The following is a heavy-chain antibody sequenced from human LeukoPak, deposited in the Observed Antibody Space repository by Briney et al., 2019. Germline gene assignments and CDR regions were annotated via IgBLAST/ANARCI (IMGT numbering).Heavy chain of an antibody. J-gene: IGHJ4*02. CDR3: ARDFYGDLYFDY. Sequence: GGSLRLSCAASGFTFSDYFMSWIRQAPGKGLEWVSYISSSGSTIYYADSVKGRFTISRDNAKNSLYLQMNSLRAEDTVVYYCARDFYGDLYFDYWGQGTLVTVSS. CDR2: ISSSGSTI. V-gene: IGHV3-11*04. D-gene: IGHD4-17*01. CDR1: GFTFSDYF.